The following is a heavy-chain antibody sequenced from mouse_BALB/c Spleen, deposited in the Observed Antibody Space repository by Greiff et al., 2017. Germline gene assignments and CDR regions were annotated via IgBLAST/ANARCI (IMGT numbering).Heavy chain of an antibody. CDR1: GFTFSSYA. CDR2: ISSGGSYT. J-gene: IGHJ2*01. Sequence: VQGVESGGGLVKPGGSLKLSCAASGFTFSSYAMSWVRQTPEKRLEWVATISSGGSYTYYPDSVKGRFTISRDNAKNTLYLQMSSLRSEDTAMYYCARQSDYDRGGLDYWGQGTTLTVSS. V-gene: IGHV5-9-3*01. D-gene: IGHD2-4*01. CDR3: ARQSDYDRGGLDY.